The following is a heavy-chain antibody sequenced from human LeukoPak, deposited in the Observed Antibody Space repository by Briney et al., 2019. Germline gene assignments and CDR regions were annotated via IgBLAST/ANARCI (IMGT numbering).Heavy chain of an antibody. Sequence: GGSLRLSCAASGFTFSNYVMGWVRQAPGKGLEWVSAISGSGSNTYYADSVKGRFTISRDNSKNTLYLQMNSLRAEDTAVYYCAKGGPTYFDYWGQGTLVTVPS. CDR2: ISGSGSNT. D-gene: IGHD6-25*01. V-gene: IGHV3-23*01. CDR3: AKGGPTYFDY. J-gene: IGHJ4*02. CDR1: GFTFSNYV.